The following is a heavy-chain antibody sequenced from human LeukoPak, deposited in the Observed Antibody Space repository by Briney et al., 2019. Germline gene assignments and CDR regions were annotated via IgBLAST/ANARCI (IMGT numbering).Heavy chain of an antibody. V-gene: IGHV3-49*04. D-gene: IGHD3-3*01. CDR2: IRSKAYGGTT. J-gene: IGHJ4*02. CDR1: GSTFSSYA. CDR3: TRCPSNDFWSGYYGDY. Sequence: PGGSLRLSCAASGSTFSSYAMSWVRQAPGKGLEWVGFIRSKAYGGTTEYAASVKGRFTISRDDSKSIAYLQMNSLKTEDTAVYYCTRCPSNDFWSGYYGDYWGQGTLVTVSS.